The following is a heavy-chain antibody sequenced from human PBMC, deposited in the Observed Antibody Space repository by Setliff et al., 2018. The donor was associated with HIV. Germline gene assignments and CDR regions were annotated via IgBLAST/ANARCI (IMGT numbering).Heavy chain of an antibody. Sequence: ASVKVSCKASGYTFTNYAMHWVRQAPGQRLEWMGWINAGNGNTKYSQKFQGRVTITRDTSASTAYMELSSLRSKDTAVYYCARDHQWLLRGSYYYYYYMDVWGKGTTVTVSS. CDR3: ARDHQWLLRGSYYYYYYMDV. CDR2: INAGNGNT. V-gene: IGHV1-3*01. D-gene: IGHD5-12*01. CDR1: GYTFTNYA. J-gene: IGHJ6*03.